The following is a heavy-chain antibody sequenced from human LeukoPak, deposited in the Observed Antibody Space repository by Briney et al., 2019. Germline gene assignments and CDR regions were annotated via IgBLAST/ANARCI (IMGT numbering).Heavy chain of an antibody. D-gene: IGHD4-17*01. CDR2: ISAYNGNT. J-gene: IGHJ4*02. V-gene: IGHV1-18*01. CDR1: GYTFASYG. CDR3: AREPDYGDYVFDY. Sequence: ASVTVSCTASGYTFASYGISWVRQAPGQGLEWMGWISAYNGNTNYAQKLQGRVTMTTDTSTSTAYMELRSLRSDDTAVYYCAREPDYGDYVFDYWGQGTLVTVSS.